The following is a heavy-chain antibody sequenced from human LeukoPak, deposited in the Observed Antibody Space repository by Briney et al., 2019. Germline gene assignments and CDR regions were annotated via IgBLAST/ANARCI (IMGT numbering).Heavy chain of an antibody. D-gene: IGHD6-6*01. CDR3: ARGGIGIAARVDY. CDR1: GGTFSSYA. Sequence: SVKVSCKASGGTFSSYAISWVRQAPGQGLEWIGRIIPIFGTANYAQKFQGRVTITADKSTSTAYMELSSLRSEDTAVYYCARGGIGIAARVDYWGQGTLVTVSS. J-gene: IGHJ4*02. V-gene: IGHV1-69*06. CDR2: IIPIFGTA.